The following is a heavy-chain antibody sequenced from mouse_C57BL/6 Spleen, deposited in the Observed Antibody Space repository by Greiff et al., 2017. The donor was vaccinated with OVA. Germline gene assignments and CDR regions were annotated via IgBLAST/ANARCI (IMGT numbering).Heavy chain of an antibody. V-gene: IGHV5-9*01. CDR1: GFTFSSYT. Sequence: EVQRVESGGGLVKPGGSLKLSCAASGFTFSSYTMSWVRQTPEKRLEWVATISGGGGNTYYPDSVKGRFTISRDNAKNTLYLQMSSLRSEDTALYYCAREIYYDYDDGGYYAMDYWGQGTSVTVSS. J-gene: IGHJ4*01. CDR2: ISGGGGNT. CDR3: AREIYYDYDDGGYYAMDY. D-gene: IGHD2-4*01.